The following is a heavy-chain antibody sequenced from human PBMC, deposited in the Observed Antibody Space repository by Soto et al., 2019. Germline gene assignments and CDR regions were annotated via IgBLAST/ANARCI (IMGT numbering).Heavy chain of an antibody. CDR2: ISSSSSYI. J-gene: IGHJ4*02. V-gene: IGHV3-21*01. Sequence: GGSLRLSCAASGFTFSSYSMNWVRQAPGKGLEWVSSISSSSSYIYYADSVKGRFTISRDNAKNSLYPQMNSLRAEDTAVYYCARDHGGSYYFDYWGQGTLVTVSS. D-gene: IGHD1-26*01. CDR3: ARDHGGSYYFDY. CDR1: GFTFSSYS.